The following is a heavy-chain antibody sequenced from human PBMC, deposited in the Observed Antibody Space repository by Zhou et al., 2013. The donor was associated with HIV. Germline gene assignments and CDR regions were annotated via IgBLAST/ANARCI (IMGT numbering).Heavy chain of an antibody. V-gene: IGHV1-2*02. Sequence: QVQLVQSGSEVTKPGASVKVSCKASGYTFTGYYLHWVRQAPGQGLDWMGWINPNTGDTDSAQKFQGRVTITRDTSITTVYMELSSLRSEDTAVYYCARAQTVTTLDDAFDIWGQGTMVTVSS. D-gene: IGHD4-17*01. CDR2: INPNTGDT. J-gene: IGHJ3*02. CDR3: ARAQTVTTLDDAFDI. CDR1: GYTFTGYY.